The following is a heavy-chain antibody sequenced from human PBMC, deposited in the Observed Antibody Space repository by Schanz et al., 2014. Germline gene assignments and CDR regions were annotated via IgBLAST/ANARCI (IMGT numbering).Heavy chain of an antibody. V-gene: IGHV3-33*01. CDR2: IWYDENNK. CDR1: GFTFSSYG. D-gene: IGHD3-10*01. Sequence: QVQLVESGGGVVQFGRSLRLSCVASGFTFSSYGMHWVRQAPGKGLEWVAVIWYDENNKYYADSVKGRFTMSRDNSKNAVYLQWNCLRAEDTAVYYSARANYRRKINFDYWGRGTLVTVSS. J-gene: IGHJ4*02. CDR3: ARANYRRKINFDY.